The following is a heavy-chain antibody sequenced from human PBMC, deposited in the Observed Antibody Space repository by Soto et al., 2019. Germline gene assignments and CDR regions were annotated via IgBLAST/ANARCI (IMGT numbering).Heavy chain of an antibody. CDR2: IRKDASVI. CDR3: ARDLSPAAGNLFYDAFDI. V-gene: IGHV3-7*01. D-gene: IGHD2-2*01. Sequence: EVQLVESGGNLVQPGGSLRLSCAASGFTFSTYWMTWVRQAPGRGLEWVANIRKDASVIHYADSVEGRFTISRDNAKKSLYLQMSSLRAEDTAVYFCARDLSPAAGNLFYDAFDIWGQGTVVSVSS. J-gene: IGHJ3*02. CDR1: GFTFSTYW.